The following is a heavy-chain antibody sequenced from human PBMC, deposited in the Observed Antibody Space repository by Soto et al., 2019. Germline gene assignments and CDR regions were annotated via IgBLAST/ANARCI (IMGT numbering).Heavy chain of an antibody. D-gene: IGHD1-26*01. CDR2: ISASGGTT. V-gene: IGHV3-23*01. J-gene: IGHJ6*02. Sequence: GGSLRLSCAASGFTFSNYAMSWVRQAPGKGLEWVSGISASGGTTYYADSVKGRLTISRDNSKNTLYLEMNSLRAEDTAVYYCARDLPSGNYGHTFYYGLDVWGRGTTVTVSS. CDR1: GFTFSNYA. CDR3: ARDLPSGNYGHTFYYGLDV.